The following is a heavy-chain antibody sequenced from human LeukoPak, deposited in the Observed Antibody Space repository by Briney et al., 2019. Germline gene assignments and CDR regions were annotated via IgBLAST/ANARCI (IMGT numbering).Heavy chain of an antibody. CDR1: GDSFSGYY. CDR3: ARDLATGGSGAFDI. Sequence: SETLALTCAVYGDSFSGYYWSWIRQPPGKGLEWIAEINHRGTTHYNPSLKSRVNISADTSKNQFSLHLDSVTAADTAVYYCARDLATGGSGAFDIWGQGTMVTVSS. D-gene: IGHD5-12*01. CDR2: INHRGTT. V-gene: IGHV4-34*01. J-gene: IGHJ3*02.